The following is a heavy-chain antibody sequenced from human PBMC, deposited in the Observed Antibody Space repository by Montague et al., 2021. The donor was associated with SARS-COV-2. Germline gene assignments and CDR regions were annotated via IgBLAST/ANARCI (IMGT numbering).Heavy chain of an antibody. Sequence: SETLSRTCTVSGGSISGSNYYWAWIRQPPGKGLEWIGSIYYSGSTYDNPSLKSRVSISVDTSKNQFSLKLNSVTAADTAVYYCARLLLELPGDYWGQGTLVTVSS. J-gene: IGHJ4*02. CDR2: IYYSGST. CDR1: GGSISGSNYY. V-gene: IGHV4-39*01. D-gene: IGHD1-7*01. CDR3: ARLLLELPGDY.